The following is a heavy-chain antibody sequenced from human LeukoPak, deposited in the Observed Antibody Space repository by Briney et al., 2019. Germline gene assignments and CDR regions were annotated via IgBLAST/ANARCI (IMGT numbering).Heavy chain of an antibody. CDR3: AKDPEVRRVPAFDI. V-gene: IGHV3-21*06. Sequence: GGSLRLSCAASGFIFSNYYLNWVRQAPGKGLEWVSCIHGSASYNYYADSVKGRFTVSRDSAKNSLYLEMSSLRVEDTAVYYCAKDPEVRRVPAFDIWGQGTMVTVSS. J-gene: IGHJ3*02. CDR1: GFIFSNYY. CDR2: IHGSASYN. D-gene: IGHD1-1*01.